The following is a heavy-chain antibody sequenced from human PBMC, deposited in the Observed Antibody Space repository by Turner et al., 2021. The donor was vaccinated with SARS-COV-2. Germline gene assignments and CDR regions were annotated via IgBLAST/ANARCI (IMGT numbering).Heavy chain of an antibody. V-gene: IGHV4-59*08. CDR2: FYKIGSI. J-gene: IGHJ6*02. CDR1: GGSISSKS. D-gene: IGHD1-1*01. CDR3: ARHQGSTSGYDHGMNV. Sequence: QVQLQESGPGLVRPSETLSLTCTVSGGSISSKSWSWIRQSPGRGLEWIGYFYKIGSIDYNPTLRSRVTISVDKSKNKISRNLISRTAADTAVYYCARHQGSTSGYDHGMNVWGQGTAVIVSS.